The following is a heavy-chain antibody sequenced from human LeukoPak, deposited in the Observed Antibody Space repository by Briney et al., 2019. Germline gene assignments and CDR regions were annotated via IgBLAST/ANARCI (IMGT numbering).Heavy chain of an antibody. Sequence: GGSLRLSCAASGFTFSSYSMNWVRQAPGKGLEWVSSISSSSSYIYYADSVKGRFTISRDNAKNSLYLQMNSLRAEDTAVYYCARAVEIVGATTYEYYYYYYYMDVWGKGTTVTVSS. D-gene: IGHD1-26*01. J-gene: IGHJ6*03. CDR2: ISSSSSYI. CDR1: GFTFSSYS. V-gene: IGHV3-21*01. CDR3: ARAVEIVGATTYEYYYYYYYMDV.